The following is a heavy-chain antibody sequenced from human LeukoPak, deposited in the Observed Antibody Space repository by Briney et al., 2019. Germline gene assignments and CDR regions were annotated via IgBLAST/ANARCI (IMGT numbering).Heavy chain of an antibody. Sequence: SGPTLVKPTQTLTLTCTFSGFSLSTSGVGVGWIRQPPGKALEWLALIYWDDDKRYSPSLKSRLTITKDTSKNQVVLTMTNMDSVDTATYYRAHLAGEILTGPTGIDYGGQGTLVTVSS. CDR3: AHLAGEILTGPTGIDY. V-gene: IGHV2-5*02. CDR2: IYWDDDK. CDR1: GFSLSTSGVG. J-gene: IGHJ4*02. D-gene: IGHD3-9*01.